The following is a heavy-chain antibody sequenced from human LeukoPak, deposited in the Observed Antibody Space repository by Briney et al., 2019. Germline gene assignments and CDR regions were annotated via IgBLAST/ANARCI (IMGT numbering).Heavy chain of an antibody. V-gene: IGHV3-48*01. CDR2: ISSSSSTI. D-gene: IGHD2-8*02. J-gene: IGHJ4*02. CDR1: GFTFSSYS. Sequence: PGGSLRLSCAASGFTFSSYSMNWVRQAPGKGLEWVSYISSSSSTIYYADSVKGRFTISRDNSKNTLYLQMNSLRAEDTAVYYCAKGWWSDFDYWGQGTLVTVPS. CDR3: AKGWWSDFDY.